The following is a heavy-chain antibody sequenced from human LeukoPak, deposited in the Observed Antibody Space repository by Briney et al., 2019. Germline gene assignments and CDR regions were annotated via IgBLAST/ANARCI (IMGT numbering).Heavy chain of an antibody. J-gene: IGHJ3*02. CDR1: TFTFGSYY. CDR3: SRWNFAFDI. Sequence: PGGSLRLSCAASTFTFGSYYMGWVRQAPGKGLEWVANIEQHGSVKNYIDSVKGRFTISRDNAKNSLYLQMNSLRAEDTAVYYCSRWNFAFDIWGQETMVTVSS. D-gene: IGHD1-7*01. CDR2: IEQHGSVK. V-gene: IGHV3-7*01.